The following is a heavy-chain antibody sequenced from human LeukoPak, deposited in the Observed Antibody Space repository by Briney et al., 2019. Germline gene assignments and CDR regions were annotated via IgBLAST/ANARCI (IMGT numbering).Heavy chain of an antibody. Sequence: GGSLRLSCAASGFTVSTYYMSWVRQAPGKGLEWVSVIYSGGSTYYADSVKGRFSISRDNSKNTLYLQMNSLRTEDTAVYYCARDVGGGGAMDYWGQGTLVTVSS. J-gene: IGHJ4*02. CDR1: GFTVSTYY. V-gene: IGHV3-53*01. CDR3: ARDVGGGGAMDY. CDR2: IYSGGST. D-gene: IGHD3-16*01.